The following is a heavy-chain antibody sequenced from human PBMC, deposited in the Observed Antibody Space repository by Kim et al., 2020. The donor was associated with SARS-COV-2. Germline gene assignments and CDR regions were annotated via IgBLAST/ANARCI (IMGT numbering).Heavy chain of an antibody. Sequence: SETLSLTCTVSGGSISSSSYYWGWIRQPPGKGLEWIGSIYYSGSTYYNPSLKSRVTISVDTSKNQFSLKLSSVTAADTAVYYCARYSSSYSGYDSIWEYYIDSRGQVTMVTDSS. CDR2: IYYSGST. CDR3: ARYSSSYSGYDSIWEYYIDS. J-gene: IGHJ4*02. V-gene: IGHV4-39*01. D-gene: IGHD5-12*01. CDR1: GGSISSSSYY.